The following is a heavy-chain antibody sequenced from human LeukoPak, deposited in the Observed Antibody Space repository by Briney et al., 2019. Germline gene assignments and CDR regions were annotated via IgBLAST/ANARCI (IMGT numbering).Heavy chain of an antibody. CDR3: ARARKRSSARREDYYYMDV. CDR1: GYTFTTYA. V-gene: IGHV1-2*02. Sequence: ASVKVSCKASGYTFTTYAMNWVRQAPGQGLEWMGWINPNSGGTNYAQKFQGRVTMTRDTSISTAYMELSRLKSDDTAVYHCARARKRSSARREDYYYMDVWGKGTTVTISS. CDR2: INPNSGGT. J-gene: IGHJ6*03. D-gene: IGHD3-10*01.